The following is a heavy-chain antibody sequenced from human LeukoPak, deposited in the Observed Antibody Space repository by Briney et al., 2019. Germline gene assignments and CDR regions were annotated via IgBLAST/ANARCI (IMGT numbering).Heavy chain of an antibody. CDR2: INHSGST. V-gene: IGHV4-34*01. J-gene: IGHJ6*03. Sequence: SETLSLTCAVYGGSFSGYYWSWNRQPPGKGLEWIGEINHSGSTNYNPSLKSRVTISVDTSKNQFSLKLSSVTAADTAVYYCARGHIVVVPAAINYYYMDVWGKGTTVTVSS. CDR1: GGSFSGYY. D-gene: IGHD2-2*01. CDR3: ARGHIVVVPAAINYYYMDV.